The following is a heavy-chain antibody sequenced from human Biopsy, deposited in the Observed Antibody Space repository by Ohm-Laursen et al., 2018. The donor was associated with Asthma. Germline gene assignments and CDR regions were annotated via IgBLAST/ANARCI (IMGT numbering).Heavy chain of an antibody. CDR3: AKITTDRQKANNWFDP. D-gene: IGHD3-22*01. Sequence: SLRLSCAAAGFAFNNSSMTWVRQAPGKGLEWVSSISASGVRTFYADSVKGRFTVSRDSSRNTLYLQLSTLRVEDTAVYVCAKITTDRQKANNWFDPWGQGTLVTVSS. CDR2: ISASGVRT. V-gene: IGHV3-23*01. CDR1: GFAFNNSS. J-gene: IGHJ5*02.